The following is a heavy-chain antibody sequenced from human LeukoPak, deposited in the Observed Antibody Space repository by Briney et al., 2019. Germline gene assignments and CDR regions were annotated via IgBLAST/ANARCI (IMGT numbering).Heavy chain of an antibody. CDR3: VKDYTRGGNYLNDAFDI. CDR1: GFIFSAYG. CDR2: IRYDGSNK. V-gene: IGHV3-30*02. D-gene: IGHD1-26*01. Sequence: PGGSLRLSCAASGFIFSAYGMHWVRQAPGKGLEWIAFIRYDGSNKYYADSVKGRLTISRDNAKNTLYLQMYSLRAGDTAVYYCVKDYTRGGNYLNDAFDIWDPGTMVAVSS. J-gene: IGHJ3*02.